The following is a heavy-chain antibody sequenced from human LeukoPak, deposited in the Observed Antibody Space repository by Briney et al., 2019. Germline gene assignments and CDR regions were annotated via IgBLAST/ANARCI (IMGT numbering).Heavy chain of an antibody. D-gene: IGHD1-14*01. CDR2: IYSGGST. CDR3: ARDRKLVWAFDI. CDR1: GFTVSSNY. V-gene: IGHV3-66*02. Sequence: GGSLRLSCAASGFTVSSNYMSWVRQAPGKGLEWVSVIYSGGSTYYADSVKGRFTISRDNSKNTLYLQMNSLRAEDTAVYYCARDRKLVWAFDIWGQGTMVTVSS. J-gene: IGHJ3*02.